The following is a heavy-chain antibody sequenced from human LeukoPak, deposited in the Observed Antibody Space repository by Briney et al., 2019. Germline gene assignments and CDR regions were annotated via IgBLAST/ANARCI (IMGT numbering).Heavy chain of an antibody. V-gene: IGHV3-21*06. CDR1: GLPFSTSG. CDR3: ATETNGRHYDY. D-gene: IGHD1-14*01. CDR2: IGPTGSDR. Sequence: GGSLRLYCTASGLPFSTSGFNWVPQAPGKGLEWVASIGPTGSDRYHADSIKGRFTISRDNANNFLYLRMNSLRADDTAVYYCATETNGRHYDYWGQGTLLTVSS. J-gene: IGHJ4*02.